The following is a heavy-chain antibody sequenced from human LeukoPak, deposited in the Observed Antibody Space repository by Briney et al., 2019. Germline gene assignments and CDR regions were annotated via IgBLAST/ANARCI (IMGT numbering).Heavy chain of an antibody. CDR2: INPNSGGT. V-gene: IGHV1-2*02. Sequence: ASVKVSCKVSGYNLTELSMHWVRQAPGQGLEWMGWINPNSGGTNYAQKFQGRVTMTRDTSISTAYMELSRLRSDDTAVYYCARVIGQWQQLVRGRETWFDPWGQGTLVTVSS. CDR1: GYNLTELS. D-gene: IGHD6-13*01. CDR3: ARVIGQWQQLVRGRETWFDP. J-gene: IGHJ5*02.